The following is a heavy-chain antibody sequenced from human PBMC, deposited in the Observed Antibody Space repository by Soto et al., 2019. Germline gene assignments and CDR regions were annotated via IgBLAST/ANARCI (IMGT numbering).Heavy chain of an antibody. CDR2: ISFDGTNR. CDR1: GFSFSNTD. Sequence: PGGSLRLSCVASGFSFSNTDMHWVRQAPGKGLEWVAVISFDGTNRNYAESVKGRFTVSRDNLKNSLFLQINSLTPEDTAVYYCARDVSPHMSPSWFDPWGQGTLVTVSS. V-gene: IGHV3-30*03. CDR3: ARDVSPHMSPSWFDP. J-gene: IGHJ5*02.